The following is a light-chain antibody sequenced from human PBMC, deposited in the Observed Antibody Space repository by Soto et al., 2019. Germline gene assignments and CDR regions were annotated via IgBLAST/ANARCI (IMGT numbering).Light chain of an antibody. CDR1: QGISSY. CDR2: GAS. Sequence: IQLTQSPSSLSASVGDRVTITCRASQGISSYLAWYQQKPGKAPKLLIHGASTLQGGVPSRFSGSGSGTDFTLTISSLQSEDFATYYCQQLNSYPTFGPGTKVDIK. J-gene: IGKJ3*01. V-gene: IGKV1-9*01. CDR3: QQLNSYPT.